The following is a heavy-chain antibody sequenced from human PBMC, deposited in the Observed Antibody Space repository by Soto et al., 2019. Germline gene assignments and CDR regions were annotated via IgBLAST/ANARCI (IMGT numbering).Heavy chain of an antibody. CDR3: AKDRVTMIVVVITRARDAFDI. CDR1: GFTFSSYA. Sequence: GGSLRLSCAASGFTFSSYAMHWVRQAPGKGLEWVAVISYDGSNKYYADSVKGRFTISRDNSKNTLYLQMNSLRAEDTAVYYCAKDRVTMIVVVITRARDAFDIWGQGTMVTVSS. V-gene: IGHV3-30-3*01. D-gene: IGHD3-22*01. CDR2: ISYDGSNK. J-gene: IGHJ3*02.